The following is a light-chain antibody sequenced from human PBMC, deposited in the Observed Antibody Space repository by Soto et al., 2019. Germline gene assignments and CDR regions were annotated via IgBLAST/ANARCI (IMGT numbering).Light chain of an antibody. Sequence: DIQLTQSPSFLSASVGDRVTITCRASQGISSYLAWYQQKPGKAPKLLIYAASTWQSGVPSRFCGRGSGTEFTLTISSLQPEDFATYYCQQLNSYPLTFGGGTKVEIK. J-gene: IGKJ4*01. CDR2: AAS. V-gene: IGKV1-9*01. CDR1: QGISSY. CDR3: QQLNSYPLT.